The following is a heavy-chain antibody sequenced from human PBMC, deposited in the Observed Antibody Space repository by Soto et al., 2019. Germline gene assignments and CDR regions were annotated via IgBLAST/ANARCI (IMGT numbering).Heavy chain of an antibody. J-gene: IGHJ6*02. CDR1: GGTFSSYA. CDR3: ASCGSGSYYYYGMDV. D-gene: IGHD3-10*01. V-gene: IGHV1-69*13. Sequence: SVKVSCKASGGTFSSYAISWVRQAPGQGLEWMGGIIPIFGTANYAQKFQGRVTITADESTSTAYMELSSLRSEDTAVYYCASCGSGSYYYYGMDVWGQGTTVTVSS. CDR2: IIPIFGTA.